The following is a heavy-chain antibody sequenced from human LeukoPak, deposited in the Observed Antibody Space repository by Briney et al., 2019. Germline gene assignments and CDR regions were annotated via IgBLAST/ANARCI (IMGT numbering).Heavy chain of an antibody. V-gene: IGHV3-30-3*01. J-gene: IGHJ4*02. CDR3: ARDSATYYDSRFVF. D-gene: IGHD3-22*01. Sequence: HTGGSLRLSCAASGFPFSSHWMHWVRQAPGKGLEWVAVISYDGSNKYYADSVKGRFTISRDNSKNTLYLQMSSLTDEDTAVYYCARDSATYYDSRFVFWGQGTLVTVSS. CDR1: GFPFSSHW. CDR2: ISYDGSNK.